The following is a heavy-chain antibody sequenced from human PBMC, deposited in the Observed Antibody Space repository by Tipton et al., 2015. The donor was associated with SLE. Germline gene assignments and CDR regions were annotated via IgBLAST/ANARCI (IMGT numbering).Heavy chain of an antibody. D-gene: IGHD3-3*01. CDR3: ARIFGTVVAFRDVRWFDP. CDR1: GYNIHDYG. Sequence: QLVQSGAEVKKPGASVKVSCKAPGYNIHDYGFSWVRQAPGQGLEWMGWISPYNGNTKYGQKFQGRVTMTTDTSTSTVYMELRGLRYDDTAVYYCARIFGTVVAFRDVRWFDPWGQGTLVTVSS. V-gene: IGHV1-18*01. CDR2: ISPYNGNT. J-gene: IGHJ5*02.